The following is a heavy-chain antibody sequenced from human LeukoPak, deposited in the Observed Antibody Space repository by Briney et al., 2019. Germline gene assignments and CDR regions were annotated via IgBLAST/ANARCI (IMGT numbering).Heavy chain of an antibody. Sequence: SETLSLTCTVSGYSISSGYYWGWIRQPPGKGLEWIGNIYHSGSTYYNPSLKSRVTISVDTSKNQFSLKLSSVTAADTAVYYCAREAYGSGSYYNDYWGQGPLVTVSS. CDR3: AREAYGSGSYYNDY. V-gene: IGHV4-38-2*02. J-gene: IGHJ4*02. CDR1: GYSISSGYY. D-gene: IGHD3-10*01. CDR2: IYHSGST.